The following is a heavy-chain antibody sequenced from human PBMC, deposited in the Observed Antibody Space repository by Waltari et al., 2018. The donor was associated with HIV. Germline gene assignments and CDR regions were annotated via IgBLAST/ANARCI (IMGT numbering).Heavy chain of an antibody. Sequence: SGGGSAKPGGSLRVSCGVAGLSFERYWMSWVRQAPGKGLEWLANINQDGSEMYLVDSVKGRFTIFRDNIKKSVYLQMKNLRDEDTATYYCARSSSGVFDHWGQGSPVTISS. D-gene: IGHD2-15*01. CDR3: ARSSSGVFDH. CDR1: GLSFERYW. CDR2: INQDGSEM. J-gene: IGHJ4*02. V-gene: IGHV3-7*03.